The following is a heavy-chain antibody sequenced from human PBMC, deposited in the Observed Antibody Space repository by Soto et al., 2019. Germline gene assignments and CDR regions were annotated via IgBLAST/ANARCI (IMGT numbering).Heavy chain of an antibody. CDR3: ATPANYDFWSGYWNYFDY. CDR1: GFTFSSYS. V-gene: IGHV3-21*01. J-gene: IGHJ4*02. D-gene: IGHD3-3*01. CDR2: ISSSSSYI. Sequence: GGSLRLSCAASGFTFSSYSMNWVRQAPGKGLEWVSSISSSSSYIYYADSVKGRFTISRDNAKNSLYLQMNSLRAEDTAVYYCATPANYDFWSGYWNYFDYWGQGTLVTVS.